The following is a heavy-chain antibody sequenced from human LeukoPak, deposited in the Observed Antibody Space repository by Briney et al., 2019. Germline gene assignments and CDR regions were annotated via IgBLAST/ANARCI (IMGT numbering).Heavy chain of an antibody. D-gene: IGHD2-21*01. V-gene: IGHV4-59*01. CDR3: ARVRFRKYYFDY. CDR1: GGSISSYY. CDR2: IYYSGST. J-gene: IGHJ4*02. Sequence: PSETLSLTCTVSGGSISSYYWSWIRQPPGKGLEWIGYIYYSGSTNYNPSLKSRVTISVDTSKNQFSLKLSSVTAADTAVYYCARVRFRKYYFDYWGQGTLVTVSS.